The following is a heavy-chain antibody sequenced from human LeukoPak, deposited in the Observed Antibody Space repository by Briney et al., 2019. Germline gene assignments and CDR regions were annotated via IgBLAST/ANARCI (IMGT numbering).Heavy chain of an antibody. J-gene: IGHJ4*02. CDR1: GFTFSGSW. Sequence: QAGGSLRLSCAASGFTFSGSWMHWVRQAPGKGLVWVSRITSDGSGTRYADSVNGRFTISRDNAKNTLYLQMNSLRVEDTAVYYCARDLYHGSGSYYNGVDYWGQGTLVTVFS. CDR3: ARDLYHGSGSYYNGVDY. D-gene: IGHD3-10*01. V-gene: IGHV3-74*01. CDR2: ITSDGSGT.